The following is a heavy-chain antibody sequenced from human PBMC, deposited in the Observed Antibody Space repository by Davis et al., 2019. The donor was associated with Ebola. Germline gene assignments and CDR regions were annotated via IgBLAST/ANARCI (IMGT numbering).Heavy chain of an antibody. CDR2: IIPVFGIP. D-gene: IGHD3-22*01. Sequence: SVKVSCKASGGTFSSYGISWVRQAPGQGLDRMGGIIPVFGIPKYAQKFQGRVTITADESTSTAYMELSSLRSEDTAVYYCARDRYSDGSGYFFEQSHWGQGTLVTVSS. V-gene: IGHV1-69*13. CDR1: GGTFSSYG. CDR3: ARDRYSDGSGYFFEQSH. J-gene: IGHJ4*02.